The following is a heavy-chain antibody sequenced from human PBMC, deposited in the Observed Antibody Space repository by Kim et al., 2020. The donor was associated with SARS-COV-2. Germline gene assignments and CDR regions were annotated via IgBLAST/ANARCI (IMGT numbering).Heavy chain of an antibody. Sequence: SRKRRVTISVDTSKNQFSLKLSSVTAADTAVYYCAREPYPTVTTIYYFDYWGQGTLVTVSS. CDR3: AREPYPTVTTIYYFDY. J-gene: IGHJ4*02. V-gene: IGHV4-34*13. D-gene: IGHD4-4*01.